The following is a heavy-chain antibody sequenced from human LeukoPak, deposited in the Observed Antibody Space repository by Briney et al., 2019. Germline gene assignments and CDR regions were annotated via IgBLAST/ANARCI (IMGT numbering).Heavy chain of an antibody. J-gene: IGHJ1*01. Sequence: GRSLRLSCAASGFVFSSYGMHWVRQAPGKGLEWVAFISYDGSNKYYADSVKGRFTISRDSSKSTLYLQMNSMRPEDTAVYYCAKEADSTGYHEYFHHWGQGTLVTVSS. CDR1: GFVFSSYG. D-gene: IGHD3-22*01. V-gene: IGHV3-30*18. CDR2: ISYDGSNK. CDR3: AKEADSTGYHEYFHH.